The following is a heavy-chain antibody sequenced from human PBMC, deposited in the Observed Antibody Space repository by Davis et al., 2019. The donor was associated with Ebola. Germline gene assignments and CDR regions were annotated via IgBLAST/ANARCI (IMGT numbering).Heavy chain of an antibody. J-gene: IGHJ3*02. CDR1: GFTFSSYV. CDR3: AREGAAVAGDAFDI. V-gene: IGHV3-30*02. D-gene: IGHD6-19*01. CDR2: IQYDGNDK. Sequence: GESLKISCAASGFTFSSYVMHWVRQAPGKGLEWVAFIQYDGNDKYYADSVKGRFTISRDNSKNTLYLQMNSLRDEDTAVYYCAREGAAVAGDAFDIWGPRTMVTVSS.